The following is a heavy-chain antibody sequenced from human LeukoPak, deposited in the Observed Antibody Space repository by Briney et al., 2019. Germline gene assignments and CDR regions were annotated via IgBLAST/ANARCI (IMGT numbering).Heavy chain of an antibody. V-gene: IGHV3-11*04. J-gene: IGHJ6*03. CDR1: GFTFSDYY. Sequence: GGSLRLSCAASGFTFSDYYMNWIRQAPGKGLEWVSYISSSGSTIYYADSVKGRFTISRDNAKNSLYLQMNSLRAEDTAVYYCARVSYDFWSGYLYHPYYYYYYMDVWGKGTTVTVSS. CDR3: ARVSYDFWSGYLYHPYYYYYYMDV. CDR2: ISSSGSTI. D-gene: IGHD3-3*01.